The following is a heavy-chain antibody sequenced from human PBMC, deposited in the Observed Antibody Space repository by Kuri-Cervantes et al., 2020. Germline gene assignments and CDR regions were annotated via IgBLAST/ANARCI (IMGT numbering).Heavy chain of an antibody. J-gene: IGHJ4*02. CDR3: ARDLCSGGSCYFSYFDY. V-gene: IGHV1-69*13. CDR2: IIPIFGTA. CDR1: GVTSSSYA. D-gene: IGHD2-15*01. Sequence: SVKLSCKASGVTSSSYAISWVRQAPGQGLEWMGLIIPIFGTANYAQKSQGRVTLTADESTRTAYMELSSLRSEDTAVYYCARDLCSGGSCYFSYFDYWGQGTLVTVSS.